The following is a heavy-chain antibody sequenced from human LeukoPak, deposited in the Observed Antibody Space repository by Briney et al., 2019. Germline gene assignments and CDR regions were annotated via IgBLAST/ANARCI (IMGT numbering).Heavy chain of an antibody. CDR3: ARDQPVRGVPDY. V-gene: IGHV3-33*01. CDR2: IWYDGSNK. D-gene: IGHD3-10*01. Sequence: GRSLRLSCATSGFTFSSYGMHWVRQAPGKGLEWVAVIWYDGSNKYYADSVKGRFTISRDNSMNTLYLQMNSLRAEDTAVYYCARDQPVRGVPDYWGQGTLVTVSS. J-gene: IGHJ4*02. CDR1: GFTFSSYG.